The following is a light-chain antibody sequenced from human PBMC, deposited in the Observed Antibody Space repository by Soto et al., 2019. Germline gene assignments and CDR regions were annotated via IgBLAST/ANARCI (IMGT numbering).Light chain of an antibody. Sequence: QSVLTQPRSVSGSPGQSVTISCTGTSSDVGGYNYVSWYQQHPGKAPKLMIYDVSKRPSGVPDRFSGSKSGNTASLTISGLQAEDEADYDCCSYAGSYTWVFGGGTQLTVL. CDR2: DVS. CDR1: SSDVGGYNY. CDR3: CSYAGSYTWV. V-gene: IGLV2-11*01. J-gene: IGLJ7*01.